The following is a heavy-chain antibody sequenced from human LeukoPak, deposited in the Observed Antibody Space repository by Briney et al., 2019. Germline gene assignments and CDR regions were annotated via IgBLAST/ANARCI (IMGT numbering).Heavy chain of an antibody. CDR1: GYTFTGYY. CDR2: INPNSGGT. CDR3: ARGRAGIQLWF. Sequence: ASVKVSCKASGYTFTGYYMHWVRQAPGQGLEWMGRINPNSGGTNYAQKFQGRVTMTRNTSISTAYMELSSLRSEDTAVYYCARGRAGIQLWFWGQGTLVTVSS. V-gene: IGHV1-2*06. D-gene: IGHD5-18*01. J-gene: IGHJ4*02.